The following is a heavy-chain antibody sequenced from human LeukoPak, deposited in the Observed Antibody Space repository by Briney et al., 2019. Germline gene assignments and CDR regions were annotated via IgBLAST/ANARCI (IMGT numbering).Heavy chain of an antibody. CDR3: ALATRGFDY. D-gene: IGHD3-10*01. J-gene: IGHJ4*02. CDR2: INHSGST. V-gene: IGHV4-34*01. Sequence: SETLSLTCAVYGGSFSGYYWSWNRQPPGKGLEWIGEINHSGSTNYNPSLKSRVTISVDTSKNQFSLKLSSVTAADTAVYCCALATRGFDYWGQGTLVTVSS. CDR1: GGSFSGYY.